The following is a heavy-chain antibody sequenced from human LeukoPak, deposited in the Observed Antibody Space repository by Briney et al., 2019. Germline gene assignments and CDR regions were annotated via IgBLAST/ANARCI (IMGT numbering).Heavy chain of an antibody. D-gene: IGHD1-26*01. CDR2: INGDGSTT. V-gene: IGHV3-74*01. CDR1: GFTFSAYW. Sequence: GGSLRLSCAASGFTFSAYWMHWVRQVPGKGLLWVSRINGDGSTTNYAESVKGRFVISRDNAKNSLYLQMNSLRAGDTAVYYCARGSIVEGMDVWGQGTTVTVSS. CDR3: ARGSIVEGMDV. J-gene: IGHJ6*02.